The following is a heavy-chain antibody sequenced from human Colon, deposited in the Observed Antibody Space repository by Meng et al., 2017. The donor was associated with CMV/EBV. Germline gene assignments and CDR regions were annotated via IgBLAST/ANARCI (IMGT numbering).Heavy chain of an antibody. CDR1: GFTFSDHY. CDR3: TSGYWYETYFNH. CDR2: SRNRANIYTT. V-gene: IGHV3-72*01. D-gene: IGHD2-8*02. Sequence: GESLKISCATSGFTFSDHYMDWVRQAPGGGLEWVGRSRNRANIYTTEYAPSVRGRFTISRDESKKLLFLHMTSLKTEDTAVYYCTSGYWYETYFNHWGQGTLVTVSS. J-gene: IGHJ4*02.